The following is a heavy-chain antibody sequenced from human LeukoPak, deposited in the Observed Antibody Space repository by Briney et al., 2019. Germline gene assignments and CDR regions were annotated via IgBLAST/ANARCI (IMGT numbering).Heavy chain of an antibody. V-gene: IGHV4-59*01. CDR3: ARDGEYCSGGSCYSEYFQH. CDR2: IYYSGST. D-gene: IGHD2-15*01. CDR1: GGSISSYY. J-gene: IGHJ1*01. Sequence: SETLSLTCTVSGGSISSYYWSWIRQPPGKGLEWIGYIYYSGSTNYNPSLKSRVTISVDTSKSQFSLKLSSVTAADTAVYYCARDGEYCSGGSCYSEYFQHWGQGTLVTVSS.